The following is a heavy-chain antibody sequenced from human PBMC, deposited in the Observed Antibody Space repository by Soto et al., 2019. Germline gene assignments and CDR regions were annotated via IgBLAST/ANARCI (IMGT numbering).Heavy chain of an antibody. CDR1: GFTFSTYE. J-gene: IGHJ4*02. D-gene: IGHD3-22*01. V-gene: IGHV3-48*03. CDR2: ISSSGSTR. Sequence: GGSLRLSCAASGFTFSTYEMNWDRQAPGKGLEWDSYISSSGSTRYYADSVKGRLTISRDNAKNSLYLQMISLRAEDTAVYYCARSAVNYYDSSGYYLVDYWGQGT. CDR3: ARSAVNYYDSSGYYLVDY.